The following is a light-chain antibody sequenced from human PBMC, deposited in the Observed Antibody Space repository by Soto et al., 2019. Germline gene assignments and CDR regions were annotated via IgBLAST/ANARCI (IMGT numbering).Light chain of an antibody. V-gene: IGLV1-51*01. Sequence: QSVLTQPPSVSAAPGQKVTISCSGSSSNIGENYVSWYQHLPGTAPKLLIYDNNKRPSGIPDRFSGSKSGTSATLGIIGLQTGDEADYYCGTWDSSLSAVVFGGGTKLTVL. CDR3: GTWDSSLSAVV. CDR1: SSNIGENY. CDR2: DNN. J-gene: IGLJ2*01.